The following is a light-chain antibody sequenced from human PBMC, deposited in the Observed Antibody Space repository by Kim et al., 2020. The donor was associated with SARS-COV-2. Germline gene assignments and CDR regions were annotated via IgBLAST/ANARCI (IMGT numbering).Light chain of an antibody. Sequence: LSPGERATLSCRASQSVSSYLAWYQQKPGQAPRLLIYDASDRATGIPPRFSGSGSGTDFTLTISSLEPEDFAVYYCQQRSDWLFTFGPGTKVDIK. V-gene: IGKV3-11*01. CDR2: DAS. CDR3: QQRSDWLFT. J-gene: IGKJ3*01. CDR1: QSVSSY.